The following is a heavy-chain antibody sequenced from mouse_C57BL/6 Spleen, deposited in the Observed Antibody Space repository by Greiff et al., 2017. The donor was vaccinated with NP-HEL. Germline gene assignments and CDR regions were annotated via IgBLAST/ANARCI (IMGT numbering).Heavy chain of an antibody. V-gene: IGHV1-64*01. CDR3: ARGGSYYDYDEDYAMDY. J-gene: IGHJ4*01. CDR1: GYTFTSYW. D-gene: IGHD2-4*01. Sequence: QVQLQQPGAELVKPGASVKLSCKASGYTFTSYWMHWVKQRPGQGLEWIGMIHPNSGSTNYNEKFKSKATLTVDKYPSTAYMQLSSLTSEDSAVYYCARGGSYYDYDEDYAMDYWGQGTSVTV. CDR2: IHPNSGST.